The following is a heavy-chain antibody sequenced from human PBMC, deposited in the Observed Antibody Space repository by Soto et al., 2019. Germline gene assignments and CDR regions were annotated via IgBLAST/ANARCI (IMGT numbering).Heavy chain of an antibody. CDR2: VYASGST. D-gene: IGHD3-16*02. J-gene: IGHJ5*01. V-gene: IGHV4-4*07. Sequence: SETLSLTCTVSGGSISSYYWSWIRLHAGQGLEWVGRVYASGSTNYNPSLKSRVTMSVDTSKNQFSLKLTSVTAADTAVYYCERLSSQNWSDSWGQGPLITVS. CDR3: ERLSSQNWSDS. CDR1: GGSISSYY.